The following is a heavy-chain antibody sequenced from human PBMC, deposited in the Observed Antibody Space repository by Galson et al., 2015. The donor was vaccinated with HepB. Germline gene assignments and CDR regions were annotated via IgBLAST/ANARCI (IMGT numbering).Heavy chain of an antibody. D-gene: IGHD1-14*01. CDR1: GITFSSYA. CDR3: AKHIQTGTWLYDY. J-gene: IGHJ4*02. CDR2: ISGGGGIT. Sequence: SLRLSCAASGITFSSYAMSWVRQPPGKGLEWVALISGGGGITLYADSVKGRFTVSRDNSKNTLYLQMNSLRAEDTAVYYCAKHIQTGTWLYDYWGRGTLVTVSS. V-gene: IGHV3-23*01.